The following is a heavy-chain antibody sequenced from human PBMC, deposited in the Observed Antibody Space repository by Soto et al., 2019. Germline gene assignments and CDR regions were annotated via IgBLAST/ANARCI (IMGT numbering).Heavy chain of an antibody. CDR1: GYAFTTYG. Sequence: QVHLVQSGAEVKKPGASVKVSCQGSGYAFTTYGTTWVRQAPGQGLEWMGWISAHNGNTNYAQKLQCRVTVTRDTSTSTAYMELRSLRYDDTAVYYCARGRYGDYWGQGALVTVSS. V-gene: IGHV1-18*01. J-gene: IGHJ4*02. CDR3: ARGRYGDY. CDR2: ISAHNGNT. D-gene: IGHD1-1*01.